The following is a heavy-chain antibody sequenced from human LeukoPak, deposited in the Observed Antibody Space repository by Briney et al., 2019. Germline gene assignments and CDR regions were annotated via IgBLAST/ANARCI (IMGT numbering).Heavy chain of an antibody. Sequence: ASVKVSCKASGYTLTSYYMHWVRQAPGQGLEWMGIINPSGGSTSYAQKFQGRVTMTRDTSTSTVYMELSSLRSEDTAVYYSGRDNRWFGELLHFDGWGEGTLVTVSS. D-gene: IGHD3-10*01. V-gene: IGHV1-46*01. CDR1: GYTLTSYY. CDR2: INPSGGST. CDR3: GRDNRWFGELLHFDG. J-gene: IGHJ4*02.